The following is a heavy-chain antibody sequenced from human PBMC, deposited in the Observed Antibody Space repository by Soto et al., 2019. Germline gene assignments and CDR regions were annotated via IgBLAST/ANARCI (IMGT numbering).Heavy chain of an antibody. V-gene: IGHV4-31*03. D-gene: IGHD2-21*02. CDR3: ARADHIVVVTAIRWFDP. Sequence: QVQLQESGPGLVKPSQTLSLTCTVSGGSISSGGYYWSWIRQHPGKGLEWIGYIYYSGSTYYNPSLKSRVTISVDTSKNQFSLKLSSVTAADTAVYYCARADHIVVVTAIRWFDPWGQGTLVTVSS. CDR1: GGSISSGGYY. CDR2: IYYSGST. J-gene: IGHJ5*02.